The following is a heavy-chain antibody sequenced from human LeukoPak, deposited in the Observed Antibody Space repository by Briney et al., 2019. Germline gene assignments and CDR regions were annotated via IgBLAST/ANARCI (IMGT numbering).Heavy chain of an antibody. CDR2: IRSKAYGGTT. CDR3: TRDLYIAAAVH. CDR1: GFTFRHYG. V-gene: IGHV3-49*04. Sequence: PGGSLRLSCATSGFTFRHYGINWVRQAPGKGLEWVGFIRSKAYGGTTEYAASVKGRFTISRDDSKSIAYLQMNSLKTEDTAVYYCTRDLYIAAAVHWGQGTLVTVSS. J-gene: IGHJ4*02. D-gene: IGHD6-13*01.